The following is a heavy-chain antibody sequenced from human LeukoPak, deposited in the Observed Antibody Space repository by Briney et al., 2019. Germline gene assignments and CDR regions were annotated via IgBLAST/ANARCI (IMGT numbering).Heavy chain of an antibody. CDR1: GFTFSSYS. CDR3: ARDAYYYDSSGYLFDY. Sequence: GGSLRLSCAASGFTFSSYSMNWVRQAPGKGLEWVSSISSSSSYIYYADSVKGRLTISRDNAKNSLYLQMNSLRAEDTAVYYCARDAYYYDSSGYLFDYWGQGTLVTVSS. V-gene: IGHV3-21*01. CDR2: ISSSSSYI. D-gene: IGHD3-22*01. J-gene: IGHJ4*02.